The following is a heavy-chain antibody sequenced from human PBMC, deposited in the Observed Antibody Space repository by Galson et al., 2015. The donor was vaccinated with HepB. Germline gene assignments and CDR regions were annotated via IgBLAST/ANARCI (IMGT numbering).Heavy chain of an antibody. Sequence: SLRLSCAASGFTFSSYAMHWVRQAPGKGLEWVAVISYDGSNKYYADSVKGRFTISRDNSKNTLYLQMNSLRAEDTAVYYCAREASQGEDYYGSGSRDGWFDPWGQGTLVTVSS. CDR3: AREASQGEDYYGSGSRDGWFDP. CDR1: GFTFSSYA. D-gene: IGHD3-10*01. J-gene: IGHJ5*02. CDR2: ISYDGSNK. V-gene: IGHV3-30*04.